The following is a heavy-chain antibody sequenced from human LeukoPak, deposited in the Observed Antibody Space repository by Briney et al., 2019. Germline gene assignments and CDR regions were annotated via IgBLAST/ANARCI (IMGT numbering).Heavy chain of an antibody. V-gene: IGHV4-34*01. CDR3: ATRGYSYGYP. D-gene: IGHD5-18*01. Sequence: SETLSLTCAVYGGSFSGYYWSWIRQPPGKGLEWIGEINHSGSTNYNPSLKSRVTISVDTSENQFSLKLSSVTAADTAVYYCATRGYSYGYPWGQGTLVTVSS. J-gene: IGHJ5*02. CDR1: GGSFSGYY. CDR2: INHSGST.